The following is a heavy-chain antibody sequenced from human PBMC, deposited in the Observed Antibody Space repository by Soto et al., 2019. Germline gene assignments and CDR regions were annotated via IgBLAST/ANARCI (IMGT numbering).Heavy chain of an antibody. Sequence: EVQLVESGGGLVQPGGSLRLSCEASGFTFRNYDMHWVRQGTGKGLEWVSGISAAGDPDYADSVEGRFTISRENAQNSFFLKMHSLRVGDTAVYYCARTDRDFYGLDVWGQGTTVIVSS. J-gene: IGHJ6*02. CDR2: ISAAGDP. V-gene: IGHV3-13*05. CDR1: GFTFRNYD. CDR3: ARTDRDFYGLDV.